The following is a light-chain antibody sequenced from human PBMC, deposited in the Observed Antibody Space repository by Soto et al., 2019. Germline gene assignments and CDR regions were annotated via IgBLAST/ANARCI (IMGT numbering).Light chain of an antibody. CDR2: SDT. J-gene: IGLJ2*01. V-gene: IGLV3-21*01. CDR1: NIGSKG. CDR3: QVWDSGSAHVL. Sequence: SYELTQPPSVSVAPGETARISCGGNNIGSKGVDWYQQKPGQAPVLVLYSDTDLPPVIPERFSGSNSANMATLTISRVEAGDEADYYCQVWDSGSAHVLFGGGTKLTVL.